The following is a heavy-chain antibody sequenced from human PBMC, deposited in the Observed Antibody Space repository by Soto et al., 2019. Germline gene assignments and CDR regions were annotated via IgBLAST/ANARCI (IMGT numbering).Heavy chain of an antibody. CDR2: IYCGGST. J-gene: IGHJ6*03. Sequence: EVQLVESGGGLVQPGGSLRLSCAASGFTVSSNYMSWVRQAPGKGLEWVSVIYCGGSTYYADSVKGRFTISRHNSKNTLYLQMNSLRAEDTAVYYCAREGRDGSGSYPTGYMDVWGKGTTVTVSS. V-gene: IGHV3-53*04. CDR3: AREGRDGSGSYPTGYMDV. D-gene: IGHD3-10*01. CDR1: GFTVSSNY.